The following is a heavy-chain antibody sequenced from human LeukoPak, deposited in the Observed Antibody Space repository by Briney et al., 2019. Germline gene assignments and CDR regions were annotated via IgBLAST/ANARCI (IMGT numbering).Heavy chain of an antibody. V-gene: IGHV3-20*04. J-gene: IGHJ3*02. Sequence: PGGSLRLSCTASGFTFGDYAMTWVRQVPGKGLEWVSGINWNGGSTGYADSVKGRFTISRDNAKNSLYLQMNSLRAEDTAVYYCARDGARGDYDSSGYYLGDAFDIWGQGTMVTVSS. D-gene: IGHD3-22*01. CDR3: ARDGARGDYDSSGYYLGDAFDI. CDR2: INWNGGST. CDR1: GFTFGDYA.